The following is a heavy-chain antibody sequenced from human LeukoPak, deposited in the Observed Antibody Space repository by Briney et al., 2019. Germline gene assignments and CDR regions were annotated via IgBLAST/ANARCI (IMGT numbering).Heavy chain of an antibody. D-gene: IGHD3-22*01. J-gene: IGHJ5*02. CDR2: MCGSAGCT. V-gene: IGHV3-23*01. CDR1: GFTFNIYA. Sequence: PGGSLRLSCAASGFTFNIYAMSWVRLAPGMGLQWVASMCGSAGCTYYADSVKGRITISRDNSKNTLYLQMNSLRAEDTAIYYCARDRPNYHESNGHYYQRDGDHWGQGTLVTVSS. CDR3: ARDRPNYHESNGHYYQRDGDH.